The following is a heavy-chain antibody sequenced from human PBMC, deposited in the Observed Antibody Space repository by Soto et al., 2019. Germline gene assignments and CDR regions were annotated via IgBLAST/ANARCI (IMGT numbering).Heavy chain of an antibody. CDR2: IYSGGST. V-gene: IGHV3-66*02. Sequence: GGSLSLSCAASGVTVSSNYMSWVRQAPGKGLEWVSVIYSGGSTYYADSVKGRFTISRDNSKNTLYLQMNSLRAEDTAVYYCARDPPQFPSAFDIWGQGTMVTV. J-gene: IGHJ3*02. CDR1: GVTVSSNY. D-gene: IGHD2-21*01. CDR3: ARDPPQFPSAFDI.